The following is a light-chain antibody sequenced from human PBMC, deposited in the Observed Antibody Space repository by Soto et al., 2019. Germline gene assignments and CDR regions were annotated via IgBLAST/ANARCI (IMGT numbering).Light chain of an antibody. V-gene: IGLV2-23*01. J-gene: IGLJ2*01. CDR3: CSYAGSSTSVV. CDR2: EGS. CDR1: SSDVGSYNL. Sequence: QSALTQPASVSGSPGQSITISCTGTSSDVGSYNLVSWDQQHPGKAPKLMIYEGSKRPSGISNRFSGSKSVNTASLTISGLQAEDEADYYGCSYAGSSTSVVFGGGTKLTVL.